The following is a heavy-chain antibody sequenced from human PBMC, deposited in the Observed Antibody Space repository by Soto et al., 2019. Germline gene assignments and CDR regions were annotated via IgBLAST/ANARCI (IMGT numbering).Heavy chain of an antibody. CDR2: ISGSGGST. CDR3: AKSPIFRGLRDY. Sequence: GSLRLSCAASGFTFSSYAMSWVRQAPGKGLEWVSAISGSGGSTYYADSVKGRFTISRDNSKNTLYLQMNSLRAEDTAVYYCAKSPIFRGLRDYWGQGTLVTVSS. CDR1: GFTFSSYA. V-gene: IGHV3-23*01. D-gene: IGHD4-17*01. J-gene: IGHJ4*02.